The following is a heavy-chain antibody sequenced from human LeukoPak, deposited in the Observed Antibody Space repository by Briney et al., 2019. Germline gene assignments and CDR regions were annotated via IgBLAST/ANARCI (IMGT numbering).Heavy chain of an antibody. D-gene: IGHD3-3*01. Sequence: GGSLRLSFPASGFTFSSYWMSWVRQAPGKGLEGVANIKQDGSEKYYVDSVKGRFTISRDNAKNSLYLQMNSLRAEDTAVYYCARGALEWLLYFDYWGQGTLVTVSS. V-gene: IGHV3-7*01. CDR3: ARGALEWLLYFDY. CDR1: GFTFSSYW. CDR2: IKQDGSEK. J-gene: IGHJ4*02.